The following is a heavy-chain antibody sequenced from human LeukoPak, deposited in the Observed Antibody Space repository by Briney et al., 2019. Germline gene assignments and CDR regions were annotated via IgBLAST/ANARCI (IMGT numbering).Heavy chain of an antibody. D-gene: IGHD1-1*01. CDR3: AKFAWNDGDAFDI. CDR2: ISYDGSNK. CDR1: GFTFSNYW. Sequence: PGGSLRLSCAASGFTFSNYWMNWVRQAPGKGLEWVAVISYDGSNKYYADSVKGRFTISRDNSKNTLYLQMNSLRAEDTAVYYCAKFAWNDGDAFDIWGQGTMVTVSS. V-gene: IGHV3-30*18. J-gene: IGHJ3*02.